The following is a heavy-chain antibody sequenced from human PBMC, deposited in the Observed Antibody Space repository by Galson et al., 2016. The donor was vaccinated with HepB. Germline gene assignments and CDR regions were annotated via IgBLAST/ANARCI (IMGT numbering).Heavy chain of an antibody. CDR1: GGSVSSGDYY. Sequence: SETLSLTCSVSGGSVSSGDYYWSWIRQPPGKGLEWIGYVYITGTTNYNPSLKSRVTISLDRTNNQFSLKLTSVIAADTAVYYCASTPGFSYGPTLVAWDQGTLVTVSS. CDR3: ASTPGFSYGPTLVA. CDR2: VYITGTT. V-gene: IGHV4-61*08. D-gene: IGHD3-16*01. J-gene: IGHJ5*02.